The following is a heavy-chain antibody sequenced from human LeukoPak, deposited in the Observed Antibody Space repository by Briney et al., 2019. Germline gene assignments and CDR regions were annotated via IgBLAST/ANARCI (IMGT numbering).Heavy chain of an antibody. Sequence: SETLSLTCTVSGGSISSYYWGWIRQPPGKGLEWIGSMDDSGFTYYNPSLKSRVTISVDTSKNQFSLKLTSVTAADTAVYYCARENGGFDYWGQGTLVTVSS. D-gene: IGHD7-27*01. CDR1: GGSISSYY. CDR3: ARENGGFDY. V-gene: IGHV4-39*07. J-gene: IGHJ4*02. CDR2: MDDSGFT.